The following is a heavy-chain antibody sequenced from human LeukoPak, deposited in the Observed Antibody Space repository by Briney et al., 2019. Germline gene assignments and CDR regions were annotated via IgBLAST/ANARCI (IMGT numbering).Heavy chain of an antibody. CDR2: IYSGGST. D-gene: IGHD3-3*01. CDR3: ARGENYDFWSGYSGIDY. J-gene: IGHJ4*02. Sequence: PGGSLRLSCAASGFTVSSSYMSWVRQAPGKGLEWVSVIYSGGSTYYADSVKGRFIISRDNSKNTLYLQMNSLRAEDTAVYYCARGENYDFWSGYSGIDYWAREPWSPSPQ. V-gene: IGHV3-66*02. CDR1: GFTVSSSY.